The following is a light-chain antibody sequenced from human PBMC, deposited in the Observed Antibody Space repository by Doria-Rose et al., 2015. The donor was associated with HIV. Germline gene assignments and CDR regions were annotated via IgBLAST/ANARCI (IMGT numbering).Light chain of an antibody. CDR2: LAA. V-gene: IGKV4-1*01. CDR3: QQYYDTPS. Sequence: QSPESLGMSLGARATLNCKSNQGLLYTSKNYLAWYQQKPGQPPKLLIYLAATRQSGAPARFSGSGSGTDFTLTISSLEAEDVAVYYCQQYYDTPSFGPGTTVDIK. J-gene: IGKJ3*01. CDR1: QGLLYTSKNY.